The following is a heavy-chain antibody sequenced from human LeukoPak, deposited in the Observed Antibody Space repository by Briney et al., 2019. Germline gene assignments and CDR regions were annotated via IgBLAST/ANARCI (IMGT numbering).Heavy chain of an antibody. V-gene: IGHV3-23*01. CDR2: MSGSGGRT. J-gene: IGHJ6*04. CDR1: GFTFNTYA. Sequence: GGSLRLSCAAPGFTFNTYAMSWVRQAPGKGLEWVSAMSGSGGRTYYADSVKGRFTISRDNAKNSLYLQMNSLRAEDTAVYYCAELGITMIGGVWGKGTTVTISS. CDR3: AELGITMIGGV. D-gene: IGHD3-10*02.